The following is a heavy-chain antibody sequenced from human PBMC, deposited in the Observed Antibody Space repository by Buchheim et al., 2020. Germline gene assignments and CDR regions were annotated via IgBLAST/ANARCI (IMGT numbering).Heavy chain of an antibody. V-gene: IGHV3-23*01. CDR3: AKDGQRVTIFGVAISWGYFDY. D-gene: IGHD3-3*01. Sequence: EVQLLESGGGLVQPGGSLRLSCAASGFTFSSYAMSWVRQAPGKGLEWVSAISGSGGSTYYADSVKGRFTISRDNSKNTLYLQMNSLRAEDTAVYYCAKDGQRVTIFGVAISWGYFDYWGQGTL. CDR1: GFTFSSYA. J-gene: IGHJ4*02. CDR2: ISGSGGST.